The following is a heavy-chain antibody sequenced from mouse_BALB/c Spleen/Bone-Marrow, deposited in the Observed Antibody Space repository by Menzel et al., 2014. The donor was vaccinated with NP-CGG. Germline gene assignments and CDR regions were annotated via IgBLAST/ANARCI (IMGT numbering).Heavy chain of an antibody. CDR1: GYTFTSYI. CDR2: INPYNDGP. V-gene: IGHV1-14*01. D-gene: IGHD1-1*01. J-gene: IGHJ2*01. Sequence: EVQGVESGPELVKPGASVKMSCKASGYTFTSYIMHWVKQKPGQGLEWIGYINPYNDGPKYNEKFKGKATLTSDKSSSTAYMELGSLTSEDSAVYYCAGEVVATDYFDSWGQGTTLTVSS. CDR3: AGEVVATDYFDS.